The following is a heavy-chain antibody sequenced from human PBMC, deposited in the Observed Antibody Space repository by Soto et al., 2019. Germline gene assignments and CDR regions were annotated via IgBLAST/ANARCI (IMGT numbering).Heavy chain of an antibody. Sequence: SVKVSCKASGGTFSSYAISWVRQAPGQGLEWMGGIIPIFGTANYAQKFQGRVTITADKSTSTAYMELSSLRSEDTAVYYCARPPNYYDSSGYYGSWGQGTLVTAPQ. CDR1: GGTFSSYA. J-gene: IGHJ5*02. CDR3: ARPPNYYDSSGYYGS. D-gene: IGHD3-22*01. V-gene: IGHV1-69*06. CDR2: IIPIFGTA.